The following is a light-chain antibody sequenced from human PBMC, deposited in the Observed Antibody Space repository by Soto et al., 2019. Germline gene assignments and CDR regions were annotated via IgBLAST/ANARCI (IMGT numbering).Light chain of an antibody. CDR3: KQYGSSPIT. J-gene: IGKJ5*01. V-gene: IGKV1-39*01. CDR1: QGISTY. Sequence: DIQMTQSPSSLSASVGDRLTITCRASQGISTYLNWYQQKPGKAPKLLIYAAYSLQSGVPSRFSGSGSETDFTLTIRRLEPEDFAVYYCKQYGSSPITFGQGTRLEIK. CDR2: AAY.